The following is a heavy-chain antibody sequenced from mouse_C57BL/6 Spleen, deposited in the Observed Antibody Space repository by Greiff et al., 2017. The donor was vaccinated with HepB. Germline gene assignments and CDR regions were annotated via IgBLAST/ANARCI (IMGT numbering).Heavy chain of an antibody. D-gene: IGHD2-5*01. CDR1: GFTFSSYA. CDR2: ISDGGSYT. V-gene: IGHV5-4*03. CDR3: AVSNHYAMDY. J-gene: IGHJ4*01. Sequence: EVKLMESGGGLVKPGGSLKLSCAASGFTFSSYAMSWVRQTPEKRLEWVATISDGGSYTYYPDNVKGRFTISRDNAKNNLYLQMSHLKSEDTAMYYCAVSNHYAMDYWGQGTSVTVSS.